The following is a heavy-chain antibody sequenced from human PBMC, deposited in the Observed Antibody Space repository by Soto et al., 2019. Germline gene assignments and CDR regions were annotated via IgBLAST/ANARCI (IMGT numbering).Heavy chain of an antibody. Sequence: SETLSLTCTVSGGSISSGGYYWSWIRQHPGKGLEWIGYIYYSGSTYYNPSLKSRVTISVDTSKNQFSLKLSSVTAAGTAVYYCARDRDAICQRGDYYCMDVWCQGTTVTVSS. CDR2: IYYSGST. V-gene: IGHV4-31*03. D-gene: IGHD2-2*01. CDR3: ARDRDAICQRGDYYCMDV. CDR1: GGSISSGGYY. J-gene: IGHJ6*02.